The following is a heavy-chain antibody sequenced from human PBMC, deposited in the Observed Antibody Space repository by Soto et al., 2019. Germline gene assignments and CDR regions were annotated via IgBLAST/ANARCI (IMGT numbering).Heavy chain of an antibody. J-gene: IGHJ4*02. CDR3: AGGRGGREFGFDY. V-gene: IGHV1-18*01. CDR2: ISAYNGNT. Sequence: QVQLVQSGAEVKKPGASVKVSCKASGYTFTSYGISWVRPAPGQGLEWMGWISAYNGNTNYAQKPRARDTMTTDTSASTAHMDRGSLRYDDAAVYYCAGGRGGREFGFDYWGQGTLVTVSS. D-gene: IGHD1-26*01. CDR1: GYTFTSYG.